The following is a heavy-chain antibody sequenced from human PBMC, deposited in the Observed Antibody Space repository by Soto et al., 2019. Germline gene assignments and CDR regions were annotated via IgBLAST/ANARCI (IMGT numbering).Heavy chain of an antibody. CDR3: AKDRYCSATSCYGGFDI. CDR2: VSAGGANT. D-gene: IGHD2-2*01. J-gene: IGHJ3*02. CDR1: GFIFNHYA. Sequence: GGSLRLSCAASGFIFNHYAMSWVRQAPGRGLEWVSTVSAGGANTAHADSVKGRLTISRDNSKNTLYLQMNSLRGDDTAFYYCAKDRYCSATSCYGGFDIWGQGAVVTVSS. V-gene: IGHV3-23*01.